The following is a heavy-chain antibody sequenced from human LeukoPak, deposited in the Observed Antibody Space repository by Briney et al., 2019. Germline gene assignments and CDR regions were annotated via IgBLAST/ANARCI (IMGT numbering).Heavy chain of an antibody. CDR3: ARGDDFWSGFFDY. Sequence: SVKVSCKASGGTFSSYAISWVRQAPGQGLEWMGGIIPIFGTANYAQKFQGRVTITTDESTSTAYMELSSLRSEDTAVYYCARGDDFWSGFFDYWGQGTLVTVSP. CDR2: IIPIFGTA. V-gene: IGHV1-69*05. J-gene: IGHJ4*02. D-gene: IGHD3-3*01. CDR1: GGTFSSYA.